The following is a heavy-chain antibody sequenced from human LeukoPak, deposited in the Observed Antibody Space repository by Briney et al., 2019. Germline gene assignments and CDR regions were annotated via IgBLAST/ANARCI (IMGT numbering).Heavy chain of an antibody. J-gene: IGHJ4*02. CDR2: TSYDGSNK. Sequence: PGGSLRLSCAASGFTFSSYGMHWVRQAPGKGLEWVAVTSYDGSNKYYADSVKGRFTISRDNSKNTLYLQMNSLRAEDTAVYYCAKDKGYYYDSSGYYFDYWGQGTLVTVSS. V-gene: IGHV3-30*18. CDR3: AKDKGYYYDSSGYYFDY. CDR1: GFTFSSYG. D-gene: IGHD3-22*01.